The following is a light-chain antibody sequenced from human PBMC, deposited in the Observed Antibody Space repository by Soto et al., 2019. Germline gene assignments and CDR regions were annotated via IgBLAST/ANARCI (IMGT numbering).Light chain of an antibody. V-gene: IGKV3-15*01. CDR2: DAS. CDR1: QSVGLS. CDR3: HQYYKWPLT. Sequence: IMMSQFPVVLSVSPGDRATLSCRASQSVGLSLAWYQQRPGQAPRLLIYDASSRATGAPVRFSGSGSGTDFTLTISSLQSEDFAVYYCHQYYKWPLTFGGGTKVDI. J-gene: IGKJ4*01.